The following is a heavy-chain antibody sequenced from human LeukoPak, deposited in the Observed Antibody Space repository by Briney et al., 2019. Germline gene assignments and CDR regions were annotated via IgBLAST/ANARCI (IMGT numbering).Heavy chain of an antibody. CDR1: GGSFSGYY. V-gene: IGHV4-34*01. CDR2: INHSGST. Sequence: PSETLSLTCAVYGGSFSGYYWSWIRQPPGKGLEWIGEINHSGSTNYNPSLKSRVTISVDTSKNQFSLKLSSVTAADTAVYYCESSQGNYYGSVYYYYYMDVWGKGTTVTVSS. CDR3: ESSQGNYYGSVYYYYYMDV. J-gene: IGHJ6*03. D-gene: IGHD3-10*01.